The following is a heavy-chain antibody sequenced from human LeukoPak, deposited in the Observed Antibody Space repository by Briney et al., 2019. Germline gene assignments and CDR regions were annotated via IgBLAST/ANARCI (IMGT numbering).Heavy chain of an antibody. V-gene: IGHV4-59*08. Sequence: SETLSLTCTVSGGSISSYYWSWIRQPPGKGLEWIGYIYYSGSTNYNPSLKSRVTISVDTSKNQFSLKLSSVTAADTAVYYCARWSHFGRKMVRGVDEYYSDYWGQGTLVTVSS. CDR3: ARWSHFGRKMVRGVDEYYSDY. D-gene: IGHD3-10*01. CDR2: IYYSGST. CDR1: GGSISSYY. J-gene: IGHJ4*02.